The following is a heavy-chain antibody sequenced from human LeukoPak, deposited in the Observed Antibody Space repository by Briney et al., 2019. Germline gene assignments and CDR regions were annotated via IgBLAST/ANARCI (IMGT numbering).Heavy chain of an antibody. Sequence: ASVKVSCKASGYTFTGYYMHWVRQAPGQGLEWMGRINPNSGGTNYAQKFQGRVTMTRDTSISTAYMELSRLRSDDTAVYYCARQIRGYGSGGSGDGMDVWAKGPRSPSP. CDR2: INPNSGGT. CDR1: GYTFTGYY. V-gene: IGHV1-2*06. J-gene: IGHJ6*02. D-gene: IGHD2-15*01. CDR3: ARQIRGYGSGGSGDGMDV.